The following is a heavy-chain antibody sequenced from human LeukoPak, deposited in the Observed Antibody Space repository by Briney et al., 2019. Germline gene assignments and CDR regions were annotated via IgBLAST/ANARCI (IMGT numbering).Heavy chain of an antibody. CDR1: GYTFTSYH. V-gene: IGHV1-8*01. J-gene: IGHJ6*02. D-gene: IGHD2-2*01. CDR2: MNPNSGDT. CDR3: ARFSCSSTDCYYHYYYGMDV. Sequence: ASVKVSCKGSGYTFTSYHINWVRQATGQGLEWMGWMNPNSGDTGYAQKFQGRLTMTRNTSVSTVYMELSSLRSEDTAMYYCARFSCSSTDCYYHYYYGMDVWGQGTTVTVSS.